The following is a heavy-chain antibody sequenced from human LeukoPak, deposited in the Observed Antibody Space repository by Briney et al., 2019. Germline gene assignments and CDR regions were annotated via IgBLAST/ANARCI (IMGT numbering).Heavy chain of an antibody. V-gene: IGHV7-4-1*02. CDR1: GYTFTSYA. CDR3: ASGYCSSTSCPFDY. Sequence: ASVKVSCKASGYTFTSYAMNWVRQAPGQGLEWMGWINTNTGNPTYAQGFTGRFVFSLDTSVSTAYLQISSLKAEDTAVYYCASGYCSSTSCPFDYWGQGTLVTVSS. D-gene: IGHD2-2*01. J-gene: IGHJ4*02. CDR2: INTNTGNP.